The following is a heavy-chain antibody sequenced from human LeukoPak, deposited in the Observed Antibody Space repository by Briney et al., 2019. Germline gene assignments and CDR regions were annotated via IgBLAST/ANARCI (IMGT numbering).Heavy chain of an antibody. CDR1: GGTFSSYA. CDR2: IIPIFGTA. Sequence: SVKVSCKASGGTFSSYAISWLRQAPGQGLEWMGGIIPIFGTANYAQKFQGRVTITTDESTSTAYMELSSLRSEDTAVYYCARKGLLSRNYYYYMDVWGKGTTVTVSS. CDR3: ARKGLLSRNYYYYMDV. J-gene: IGHJ6*03. D-gene: IGHD1-14*01. V-gene: IGHV1-69*05.